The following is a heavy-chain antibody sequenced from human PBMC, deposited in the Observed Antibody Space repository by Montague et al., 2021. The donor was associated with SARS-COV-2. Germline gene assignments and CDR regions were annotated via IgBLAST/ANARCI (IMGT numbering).Heavy chain of an antibody. CDR2: IYYSGTT. J-gene: IGHJ4*02. CDR1: GGSISGYI. CDR3: AVRDDVASGKYAV. V-gene: IGHV4-59*08. D-gene: IGHD5-24*01. Sequence: SETLSLTCTVSGGSISGYIWSWIRRSPGKGLVWCGYIYYSGTTKNNTALQSRVAISLVTSNNHLSLMLNSVTTADTAAHYCAVRDDVASGKYAVWGQGTRVTVSS.